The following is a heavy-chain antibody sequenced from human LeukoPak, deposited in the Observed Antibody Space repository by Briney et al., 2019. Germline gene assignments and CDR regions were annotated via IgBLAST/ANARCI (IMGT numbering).Heavy chain of an antibody. D-gene: IGHD3-22*01. Sequence: GGSLRLSCAASGFTFSIYDMHWVRQAPGKGLEWVSIINIAGDTYYSGSVKGRFTISRENAKNSLYLQMNSLRAGDTAVYYCAVSSGYYYSRFDYWGQGTLVTVSS. CDR2: INIAGDT. CDR1: GFTFSIYD. V-gene: IGHV3-13*04. CDR3: AVSSGYYYSRFDY. J-gene: IGHJ4*02.